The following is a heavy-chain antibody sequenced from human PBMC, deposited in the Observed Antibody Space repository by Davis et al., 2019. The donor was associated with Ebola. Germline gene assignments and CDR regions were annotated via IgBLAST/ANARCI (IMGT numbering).Heavy chain of an antibody. J-gene: IGHJ4*02. CDR1: GGSFSGYY. CDR2: INHSGST. V-gene: IGHV4-34*01. D-gene: IGHD6-13*01. Sequence: MPSETLSLTCAVYGGSFSGYYWSWIRQPPGKGLEWIGEINHSGSTNYNPSLKSRVTISVDTSKNQFSLKLSSVTAADTAVYYCATRGSSREFDYWGQGTLVSVSS. CDR3: ATRGSSREFDY.